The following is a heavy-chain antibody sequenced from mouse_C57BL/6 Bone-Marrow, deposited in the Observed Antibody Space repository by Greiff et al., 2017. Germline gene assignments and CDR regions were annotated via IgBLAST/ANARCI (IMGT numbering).Heavy chain of an antibody. Sequence: QVQLKESGAELAKPGASVKLSCKASGYTFTSYWMHWVKQRPGQGLEWIGYINPRSGYTKYNQKFKDKATLTADTSSSTAYMQLSSLTYEDSAVYYCARGGYYGSSLAWFAYGGQGTLVTGSA. CDR1: GYTFTSYW. J-gene: IGHJ3*01. CDR2: INPRSGYT. CDR3: ARGGYYGSSLAWFAY. D-gene: IGHD1-1*01. V-gene: IGHV1-7*01.